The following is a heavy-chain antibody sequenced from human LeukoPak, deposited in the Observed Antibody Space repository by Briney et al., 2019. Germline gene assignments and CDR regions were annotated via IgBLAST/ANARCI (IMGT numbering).Heavy chain of an antibody. Sequence: SETLSLTCTVSGGSISSGGRYWSWIRQHPGKGLEWIGYIYYSGSTYYNPSLKSRVTISVDTSKNQFSLKLSSVTAADTAVYYCARDGLGSSGFDYWGQGTLVTVSS. J-gene: IGHJ4*02. V-gene: IGHV4-31*03. CDR1: GGSISSGGRY. D-gene: IGHD6-6*01. CDR2: IYYSGST. CDR3: ARDGLGSSGFDY.